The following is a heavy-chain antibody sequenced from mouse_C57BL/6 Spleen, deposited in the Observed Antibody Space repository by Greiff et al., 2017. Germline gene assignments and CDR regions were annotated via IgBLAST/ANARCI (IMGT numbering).Heavy chain of an antibody. CDR1: GYTFTSYT. D-gene: IGHD2-4*01. V-gene: IGHV1-4*01. CDR3: ARALYYDYKGGSYAMDY. CDR2: INPSSGYT. Sequence: VQLQQSGAELARPGASVKMSCKASGYTFTSYTMHWVKQRPGQGLEWIGYINPSSGYTKYNQKFKDKATLTADKSSSTAYMQLSSLTSEDSAVYYCARALYYDYKGGSYAMDYWGQGTSVTVSS. J-gene: IGHJ4*01.